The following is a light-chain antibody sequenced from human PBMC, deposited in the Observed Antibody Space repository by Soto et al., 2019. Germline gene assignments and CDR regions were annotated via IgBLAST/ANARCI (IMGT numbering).Light chain of an antibody. CDR2: GAS. V-gene: IGKV3-20*01. Sequence: EIVLTQSPGTLSLSPGERATLSCRASQSVSSSYLAWYQQKPGQAPRIIIFGASGRATGIPDRFSGSGSGTDFTLTISRLEPEDFAVYYCQQYGSSPLITFGGGTKVDIK. CDR1: QSVSSSY. J-gene: IGKJ4*01. CDR3: QQYGSSPLIT.